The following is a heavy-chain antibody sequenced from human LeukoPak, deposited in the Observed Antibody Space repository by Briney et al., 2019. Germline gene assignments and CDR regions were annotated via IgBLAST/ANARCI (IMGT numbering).Heavy chain of an antibody. CDR1: GGSISSYY. CDR2: IYYSGST. V-gene: IGHV4-39*01. CDR3: ARHGGHICSSTSCYSPY. Sequence: PSETLSLTCTVSGGSISSYYWGWIRQPPGKGLEWIGSIYYSGSTYYNPSLKSRVTISVDTSKNQFSLKLSSVTAADTAVYYCARHGGHICSSTSCYSPYWGQGTLVTVSS. J-gene: IGHJ4*02. D-gene: IGHD2-2*01.